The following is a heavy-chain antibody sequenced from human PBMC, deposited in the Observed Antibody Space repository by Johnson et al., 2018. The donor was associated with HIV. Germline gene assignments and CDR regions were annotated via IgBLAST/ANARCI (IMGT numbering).Heavy chain of an antibody. CDR1: GFTFSSYA. Sequence: QLVESGGGVVQPGRSLRLSCAASGFTFSSYALHWVRQAPGKGLQWVAVISYDGSNKYYADSVKGRFTISRDNSKNTLHLQMNSLRAADTAVYYCAKVMTASSVNSFGGVIDASDIWGQGTMVTVS. J-gene: IGHJ3*02. V-gene: IGHV3-30-3*01. CDR3: AKVMTASSVNSFGGVIDASDI. CDR2: ISYDGSNK. D-gene: IGHD3-16*01.